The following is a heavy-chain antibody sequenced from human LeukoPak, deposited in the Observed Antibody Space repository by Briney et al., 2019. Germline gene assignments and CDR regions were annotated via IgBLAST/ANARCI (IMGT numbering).Heavy chain of an antibody. CDR1: GFTFSSYA. V-gene: IGHV3-23*01. Sequence: GGSLRLSCAASGFTFSSYAMSWVRQAPGKGLEWVSAISGSGGSTYYADSVKGRFTISRDNSKNTLYLQMNSLRAEDTAVYYCAKALGMVRGVIIGYFDYWGQGTLVTVSS. D-gene: IGHD3-10*01. CDR3: AKALGMVRGVIIGYFDY. J-gene: IGHJ4*02. CDR2: ISGSGGST.